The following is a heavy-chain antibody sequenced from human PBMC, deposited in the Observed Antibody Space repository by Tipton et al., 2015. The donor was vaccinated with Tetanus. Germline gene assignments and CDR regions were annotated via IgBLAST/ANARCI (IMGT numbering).Heavy chain of an antibody. Sequence: QLVQSGGEVKKPGESLKISCTGSGYSFNNYWIGWVRQMPGKGLEWMGIIYPGDSDTRYSPSFQGQVTISVDKSISTAYLQWSSLKASDTSMFYCARAHCSDGVCNFDYWGQGALVTVAS. CDR3: ARAHCSDGVCNFDY. D-gene: IGHD2-8*01. CDR1: GYSFNNYW. CDR2: IYPGDSDT. J-gene: IGHJ4*02. V-gene: IGHV5-51*01.